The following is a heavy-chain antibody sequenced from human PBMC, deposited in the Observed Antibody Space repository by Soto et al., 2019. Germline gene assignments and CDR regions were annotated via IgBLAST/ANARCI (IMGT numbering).Heavy chain of an antibody. CDR3: ARAYPQVGSNYCDY. Sequence: QVQLVESGGGVVQPGRSLRLSCAASGFTFSSFAMHWVCQAPGKGLEWVAVISYDESNKYYADSVKGRFTISRDNSKNTVYLQMNSLRAEDTAVYYCARAYPQVGSNYCDYWGQGTLVTISS. J-gene: IGHJ4*02. CDR2: ISYDESNK. D-gene: IGHD1-26*01. V-gene: IGHV3-30-3*01. CDR1: GFTFSSFA.